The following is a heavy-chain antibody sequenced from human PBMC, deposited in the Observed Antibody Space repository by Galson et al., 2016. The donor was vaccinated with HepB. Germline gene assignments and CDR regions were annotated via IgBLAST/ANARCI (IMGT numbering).Heavy chain of an antibody. V-gene: IGHV1-24*01. D-gene: IGHD1-1*01. Sequence: SVKVSCKVSGYSVTDFSMHWVRQAPGKGLEWMGGFDPMAEETIFAQKFQGRVTVTEDTSTDTAYMELTSLRSEDTAVYYCASEVIQLERHRYIDFWGQGTLVIVSS. CDR1: GYSVTDFS. CDR3: ASEVIQLERHRYIDF. J-gene: IGHJ4*01. CDR2: FDPMAEET.